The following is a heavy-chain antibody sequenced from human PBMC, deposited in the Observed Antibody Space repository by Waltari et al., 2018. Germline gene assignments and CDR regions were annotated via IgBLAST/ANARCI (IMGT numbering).Heavy chain of an antibody. D-gene: IGHD1-26*01. Sequence: EVQLFESGGGLVQPGGSLRLSCAAPGFTFRGYILTWVRQAPGKGLEWVSAIRGSGDSTYYAAFVKGRFTISRDNSKNTLYLQMNSLRAEDTAVYYCVRGGWADYWGQGTLVTVSS. J-gene: IGHJ4*02. CDR2: IRGSGDST. CDR3: VRGGWADY. V-gene: IGHV3-23*01. CDR1: GFTFRGYI.